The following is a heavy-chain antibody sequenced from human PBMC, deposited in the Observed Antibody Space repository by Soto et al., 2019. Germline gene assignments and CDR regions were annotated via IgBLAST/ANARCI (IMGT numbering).Heavy chain of an antibody. V-gene: IGHV2-70*12. CDR1: GVSLRTRGMC. D-gene: IGHD6-6*01. CDR2: VDWDGDK. J-gene: IGHJ4*02. Sequence: SGPTLVNPTQTLTLTCTFSGVSLRTRGMCVIWIRQPPRKALEWLALVDWDGDKYYNTSLKTRLTISRDTSKNQVVLTMTNMDHLDTVTYYCARRAAYSSSYFFDYWGQGSLVNVSS. CDR3: ARRAAYSSSYFFDY.